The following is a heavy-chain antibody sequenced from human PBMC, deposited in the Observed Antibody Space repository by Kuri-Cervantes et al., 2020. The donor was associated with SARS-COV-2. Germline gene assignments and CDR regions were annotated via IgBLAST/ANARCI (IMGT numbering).Heavy chain of an antibody. CDR3: ARPRRYSGYDFDY. J-gene: IGHJ4*02. D-gene: IGHD5-12*01. CDR1: GFTFTSSA. Sequence: ASVKVSCKASGFTFTSSAMQWVRQARGQRLEWMGIINPSGGSTSYAQKFQGRVTMTRDTSTSTVYMALSILRSEDTAVYYCARPRRYSGYDFDYWGQGTLVTVSS. V-gene: IGHV1-46*01. CDR2: INPSGGST.